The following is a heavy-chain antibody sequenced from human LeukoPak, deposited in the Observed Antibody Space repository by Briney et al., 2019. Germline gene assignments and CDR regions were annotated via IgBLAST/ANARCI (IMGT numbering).Heavy chain of an antibody. CDR1: GFTFRSYL. Sequence: GGSLRLSCAASGFTFRSYLMAWVRQAPGKGLEWVSSITTGGDNTNYADSVKGRFTISRDNSRNTLYLQMNSLRAEDTAVYYCAKSREQPWNFDSWGQGTLVTVSS. CDR3: AKSREQPWNFDS. D-gene: IGHD5-18*01. J-gene: IGHJ4*02. V-gene: IGHV3-23*01. CDR2: ITTGGDNT.